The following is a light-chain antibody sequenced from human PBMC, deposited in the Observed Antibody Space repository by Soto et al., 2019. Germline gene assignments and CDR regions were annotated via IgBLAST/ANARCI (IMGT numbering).Light chain of an antibody. Sequence: EIVLTQSPATLSLSPGERATLSCSASQSVSSYLAWYQQKPGRAPRLLIYDASNRATGIPARFSGSGSGTDFTLTISSLEPEDVAVYYCQQRSDWPPITFGQGTRLEIK. CDR3: QQRSDWPPIT. J-gene: IGKJ5*01. CDR2: DAS. CDR1: QSVSSY. V-gene: IGKV3-11*01.